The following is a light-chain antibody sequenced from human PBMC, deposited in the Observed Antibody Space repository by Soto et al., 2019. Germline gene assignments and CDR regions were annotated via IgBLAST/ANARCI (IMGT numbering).Light chain of an antibody. CDR2: GAS. V-gene: IGKV3-15*01. CDR3: QQYNNWPPYT. CDR1: QSVSSK. J-gene: IGKJ2*01. Sequence: EIVMTQSPAALSVSPGERATLSCRASQSVSSKLAWYQQKPGQAPRLLIHGASTRATGVPARFSGSGSGTEFTLTISSRQSEDFAVYYCQQYNNWPPYTFGQGTKLEIK.